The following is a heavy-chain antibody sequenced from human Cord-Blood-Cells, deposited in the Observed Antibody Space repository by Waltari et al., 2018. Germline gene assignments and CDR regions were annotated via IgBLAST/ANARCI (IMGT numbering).Heavy chain of an antibody. CDR3: ARGVATNWFDP. J-gene: IGHJ5*02. CDR2: INHSGST. V-gene: IGHV4-34*01. Sequence: QVQLQPWGAGLLKPSETLSLTCAVYGGSFSGYYRSWIRQPPGKGLEWSGEINHSGSTNYNPSLKSRVTISVDTSKNQFSLKLSSVTAADTAVYYCARGVATNWFDPWGQGTLVTVSS. D-gene: IGHD5-12*01. CDR1: GGSFSGYY.